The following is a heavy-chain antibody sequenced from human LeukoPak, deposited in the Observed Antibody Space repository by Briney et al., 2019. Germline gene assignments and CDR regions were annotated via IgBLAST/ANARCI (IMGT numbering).Heavy chain of an antibody. CDR2: ISSSGSTI. CDR1: GFTFSSYS. J-gene: IGHJ4*02. V-gene: IGHV3-48*04. CDR3: ATPPGIAAAGDY. Sequence: GGSVRLSCAASGFTFSSYSMSWIRQAPGKGLEWVSYISSSGSTIYYADSVKGRFTISRDNAKNSLYLQMNSLRAEDTAVYYCATPPGIAAAGDYWGQGTLVTVSS. D-gene: IGHD6-13*01.